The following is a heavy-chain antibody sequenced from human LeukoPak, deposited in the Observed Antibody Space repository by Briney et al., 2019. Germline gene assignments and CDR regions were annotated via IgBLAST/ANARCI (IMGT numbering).Heavy chain of an antibody. J-gene: IGHJ5*02. CDR2: ISGSGGST. CDR1: GFTFSSYA. CDR3: AKDVVVVPAARYNWFDP. D-gene: IGHD2-2*01. Sequence: AGGSLRLSCAASGFTFSSYAMSWVRQAPGKGLEWVSVISGSGGSTYYADSVKGRFTISRDNSKNTLYLQINSLRAEDTAVYYCAKDVVVVPAARYNWFDPWGQGTLVTVSS. V-gene: IGHV3-23*01.